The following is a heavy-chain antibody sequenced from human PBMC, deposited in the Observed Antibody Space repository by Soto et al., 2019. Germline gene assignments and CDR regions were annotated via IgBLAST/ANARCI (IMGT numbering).Heavy chain of an antibody. J-gene: IGHJ6*02. D-gene: IGHD2-15*01. V-gene: IGHV1-69*13. CDR1: GGTFSSYA. Sequence: GASVKVSCKASGGTFSSYAISWVRQAPGQGLEWMGGIIPIFGTANYAQKFQGRVTITADESTGTAYMELGSLRSEDTAVYYCARVLSVVTPPRYGMDVWGQGTTVTVSS. CDR2: IIPIFGTA. CDR3: ARVLSVVTPPRYGMDV.